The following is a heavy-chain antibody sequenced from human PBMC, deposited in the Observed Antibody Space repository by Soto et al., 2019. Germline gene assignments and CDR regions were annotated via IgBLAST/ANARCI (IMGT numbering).Heavy chain of an antibody. CDR2: INHSGST. Sequence: QVQLQQWGAGLLKPSETLSLTCAVYGGSFSGYYWSWIRQPPGKGLEWIGEINHSGSTNYNPSLKSRVTISVDTSKSQFSLKLSSVIAADTAVYYCARFSPGIAAAGTSFDYWGQGTLVTVSS. D-gene: IGHD6-13*01. CDR1: GGSFSGYY. V-gene: IGHV4-34*01. CDR3: ARFSPGIAAAGTSFDY. J-gene: IGHJ4*02.